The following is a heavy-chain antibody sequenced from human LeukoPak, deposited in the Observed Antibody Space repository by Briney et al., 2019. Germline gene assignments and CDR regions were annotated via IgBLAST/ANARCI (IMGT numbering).Heavy chain of an antibody. CDR3: AKVIAAAGTYYYYYMDV. CDR1: GFTFSSYA. D-gene: IGHD6-13*01. CDR2: VSGSGGST. V-gene: IGHV3-23*01. J-gene: IGHJ6*03. Sequence: GGSLRLSCAASGFTFSSYAMSWVRQAPGKGLEWVSGVSGSGGSTYYADSVKGRFTISRDNSKNTLYLQMNSLRAEDTAVYYCAKVIAAAGTYYYYYMDVWGKGTTVTVSS.